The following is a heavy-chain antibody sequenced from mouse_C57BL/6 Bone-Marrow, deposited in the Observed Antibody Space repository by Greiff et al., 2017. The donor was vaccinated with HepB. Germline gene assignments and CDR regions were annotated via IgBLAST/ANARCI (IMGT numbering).Heavy chain of an antibody. D-gene: IGHD1-1*01. CDR2: ISSGSSTI. J-gene: IGHJ2*01. V-gene: IGHV5-17*01. CDR3: ATGYYYGSSYNY. Sequence: DVMLVESGGGLVKPGGSLKLSCAASGFTFSDYGMHWVRQAPEKGLEWVAYISSGSSTIYYADTVKGRFTISRDNAKNTLFLQMTSLRSEDTAMYYCATGYYYGSSYNYWGQGTTLTVSS. CDR1: GFTFSDYG.